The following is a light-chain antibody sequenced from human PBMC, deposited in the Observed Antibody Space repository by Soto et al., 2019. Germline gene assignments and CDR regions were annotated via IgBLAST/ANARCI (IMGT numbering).Light chain of an antibody. CDR2: DAS. Sequence: EIVLTQSPATLSLSPGERATLSCRASQSVSSYLAWYQQKPGQAPRLLIYDASNRATGIPARFSGSWSGTDFNLTISSLEPEDFAVYSCQPRRNWPPLTFGGGTTVEIK. V-gene: IGKV3-11*01. CDR1: QSVSSY. CDR3: QPRRNWPPLT. J-gene: IGKJ4*01.